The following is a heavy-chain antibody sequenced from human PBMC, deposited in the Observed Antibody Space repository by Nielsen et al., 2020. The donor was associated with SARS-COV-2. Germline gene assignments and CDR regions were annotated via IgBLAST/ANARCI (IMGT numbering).Heavy chain of an antibody. CDR1: GGYFSGYY. CDR2: INHSGSI. CDR3: ARGPSRYCTNGVCYRVSARYYHYYMDV. V-gene: IGHV4-34*01. J-gene: IGHJ6*03. Sequence: SETLSLTCAVYGGYFSGYYWSWIRQPPGKGLEWIGEINHSGSINYNPSLKSRVSISVDTSKNQFSLKLSSVTAADTAVYYCARGPSRYCTNGVCYRVSARYYHYYMDVWGKGTTVTVSS. D-gene: IGHD2-8*01.